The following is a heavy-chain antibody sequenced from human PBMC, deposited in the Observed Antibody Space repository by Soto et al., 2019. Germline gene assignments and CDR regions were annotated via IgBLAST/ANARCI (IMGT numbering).Heavy chain of an antibody. CDR3: ARDSGVTTTYYYGMDV. D-gene: IGHD4-17*01. CDR1: GGSVSSGSYY. V-gene: IGHV4-61*01. CDR2: IYYSGST. Sequence: SETLSLTCTVSGGSVSSGSYYWSWIRQPPGKGLEWIGYIYYSGSTNYNPSLKSRVTISVDTSKNQFSLKLSSVTAADTAVYYCARDSGVTTTYYYGMDVWGQGTTVTVSS. J-gene: IGHJ6*02.